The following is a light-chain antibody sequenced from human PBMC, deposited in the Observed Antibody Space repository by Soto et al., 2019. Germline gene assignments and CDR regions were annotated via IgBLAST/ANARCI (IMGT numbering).Light chain of an antibody. CDR3: CSYAGSSTPYV. Sequence: SALAQPAYGSGSPGQSITISCTGTSSDVGSYNLVSWYQQHPGKAPKLMIYEGSKRPSGVSNRFSGSKSGNTASLTISGLQAEDEADYYCCSYAGSSTPYVFGTGTKVTVL. CDR2: EGS. CDR1: SSDVGSYNL. V-gene: IGLV2-23*01. J-gene: IGLJ1*01.